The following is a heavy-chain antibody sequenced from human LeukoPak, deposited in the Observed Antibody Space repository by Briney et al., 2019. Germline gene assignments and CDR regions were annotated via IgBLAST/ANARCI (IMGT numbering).Heavy chain of an antibody. V-gene: IGHV4-39*01. D-gene: IGHD3-9*01. CDR1: GGSISSSSYY. J-gene: IGHJ4*02. Sequence: MTSETLSLTCTVSGGSISSSSYYWGWIRQPPGKGLEWIGSIYYSGSTYYNPSLKSRVTISVDTSKNQFFLKLSSVTAADTAVYYCARLGGGVRYFDQFDSWGQGALVTVSS. CDR3: ARLGGGVRYFDQFDS. CDR2: IYYSGST.